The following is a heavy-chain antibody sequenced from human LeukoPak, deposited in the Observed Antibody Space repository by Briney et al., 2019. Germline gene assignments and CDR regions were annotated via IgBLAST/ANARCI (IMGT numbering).Heavy chain of an antibody. D-gene: IGHD4-17*01. V-gene: IGHV4-31*03. CDR3: AATYEHYGDEDY. CDR1: GGSISSGGYY. Sequence: SETLSLTCTVSGGSISSGGYYWSWIRQHPGKGLEWIGYIYYSGSTYYNPSLKSRVTISVDTSKNQFSLKLSSVTAADTAVYYCAATYEHYGDEDYWGQGTLVTVSS. CDR2: IYYSGST. J-gene: IGHJ4*02.